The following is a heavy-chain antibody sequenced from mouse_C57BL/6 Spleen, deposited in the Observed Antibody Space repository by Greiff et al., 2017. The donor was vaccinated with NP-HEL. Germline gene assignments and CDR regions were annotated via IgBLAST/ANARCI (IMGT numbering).Heavy chain of an antibody. V-gene: IGHV5-4*01. D-gene: IGHD1-1*01. CDR1: GFTFSSYA. Sequence: EVQLVESGGGLVKPGGSLKLSCAASGFTFSSYAMPWVRQTPEKRLEWVATISDGGSYTYYPDNVKGRATISRDNAKNNLYLQMSHLKSEDTAMYYCARDGYGSSYFDYWGQGTTLTVSS. CDR3: ARDGYGSSYFDY. CDR2: ISDGGSYT. J-gene: IGHJ2*01.